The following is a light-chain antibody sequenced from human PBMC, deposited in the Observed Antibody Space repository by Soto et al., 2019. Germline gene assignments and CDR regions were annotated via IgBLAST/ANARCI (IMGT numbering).Light chain of an antibody. CDR1: QSVSSNF. J-gene: IGKJ1*01. CDR3: QQYGSSPWT. V-gene: IGKV3-20*01. CDR2: GAS. Sequence: EIVFTQSPGTLSLSPGERATLSCRASQSVSSNFLAWYQQKPGQAPRLLIYGASNRATGFPDRFSGSGSGTDFTLTITRLEPEDFAVYFCQQYGSSPWTFGQGTKVDIK.